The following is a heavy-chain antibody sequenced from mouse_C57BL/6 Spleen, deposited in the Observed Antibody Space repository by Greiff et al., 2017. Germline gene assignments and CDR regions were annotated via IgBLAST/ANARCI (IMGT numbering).Heavy chain of an antibody. V-gene: IGHV1-72*01. CDR3: ARERALTGSFAY. Sequence: QVQLQQPGAELVKPGASVQLSCKASGYTFTSYWMHWVKQRPGRGLEWIGRIAPNSGGTTYNEKFKSKATLTVDKPSSTAYMQLSSLTSEDSAVYYCARERALTGSFAYWGQGTLVTVSA. CDR2: IAPNSGGT. CDR1: GYTFTSYW. D-gene: IGHD4-1*01. J-gene: IGHJ3*01.